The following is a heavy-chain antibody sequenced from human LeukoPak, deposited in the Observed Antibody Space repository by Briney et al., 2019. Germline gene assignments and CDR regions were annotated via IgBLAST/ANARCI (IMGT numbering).Heavy chain of an antibody. D-gene: IGHD6-6*01. CDR2: INPNSGGT. J-gene: IGHJ4*02. Sequence: ASVKVSCKASGYTFTGYYMHWVRQAPGQGLEWMGWINPNSGGTNYAQKFQGRVTMTRDTSIGTAYMELSRLRSDDTAVYYCARSAYSIAGDVIDYWGLGTLVTVSS. V-gene: IGHV1-2*02. CDR1: GYTFTGYY. CDR3: ARSAYSIAGDVIDY.